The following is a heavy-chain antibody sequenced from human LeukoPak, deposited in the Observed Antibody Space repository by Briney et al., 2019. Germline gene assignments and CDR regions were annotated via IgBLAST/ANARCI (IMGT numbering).Heavy chain of an antibody. CDR3: AKGELYYYGSGTA. J-gene: IGHJ4*02. CDR2: ISYDGRNE. CDR1: GFTFKNYG. D-gene: IGHD3-10*01. Sequence: GGSLRLSSVASGFTFKNYGIHSVRQAPGKGLEWVAVISYDGRNEYYADSVKGRFTIYRDNSENALYLQLNSLRAEDTAVYYCAKGELYYYGSGTAWGQGTLVTVSS. V-gene: IGHV3-30*18.